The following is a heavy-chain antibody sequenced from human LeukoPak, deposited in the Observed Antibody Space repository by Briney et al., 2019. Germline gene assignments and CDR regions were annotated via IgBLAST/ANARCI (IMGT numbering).Heavy chain of an antibody. CDR2: IKSDGRT. D-gene: IGHD3-22*01. CDR1: GFTFSRYW. V-gene: IGHV3-74*01. J-gene: IGHJ1*01. Sequence: GGSLRLSCEASGFTFSRYWMHWVRHAPGKGLVWVSRIKSDGRTNYADSVKGRFTISRDNAKNTVSLQMDSLRAEDTGVYYCAKAPSEVGGYYPEYFRHWGQGNLVTVST. CDR3: AKAPSEVGGYYPEYFRH.